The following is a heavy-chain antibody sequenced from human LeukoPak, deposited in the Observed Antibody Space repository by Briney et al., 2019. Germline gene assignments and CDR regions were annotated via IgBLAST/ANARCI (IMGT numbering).Heavy chain of an antibody. Sequence: GGSLRLSCAASGFTFSNYWMSWIRQAPGKGLEWVGNIKRVGGETYYAASVKGRFTISRDSAKNSVYLQMNSLRLEDTAVYYCARAPGDFWSGLATDYWGQGALVTVSS. V-gene: IGHV3-7*01. CDR1: GFTFSNYW. D-gene: IGHD3-3*01. CDR3: ARAPGDFWSGLATDY. CDR2: IKRVGGET. J-gene: IGHJ4*02.